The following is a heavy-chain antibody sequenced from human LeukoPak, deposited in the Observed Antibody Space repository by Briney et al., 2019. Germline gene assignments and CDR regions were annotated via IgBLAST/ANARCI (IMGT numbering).Heavy chain of an antibody. J-gene: IGHJ5*02. Sequence: PSETLSLPCTVSGGSISSGSYYWSWIRQPAGKGLEWIGRIYTSGITNYNPSLQSRVSISVDTSKNQFSLKLSSVTAADTAVYYCARETVADYYDSSGYYPSLGQGTLVTVSS. D-gene: IGHD3-22*01. V-gene: IGHV4-61*02. CDR1: GGSISSGSYY. CDR2: IYTSGIT. CDR3: ARETVADYYDSSGYYPS.